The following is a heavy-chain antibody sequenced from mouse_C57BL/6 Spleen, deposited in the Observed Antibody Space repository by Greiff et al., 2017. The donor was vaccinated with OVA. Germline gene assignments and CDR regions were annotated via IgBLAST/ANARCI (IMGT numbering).Heavy chain of an antibody. D-gene: IGHD2-1*01. CDR1: GFSFTSYG. Sequence: VQLQQSGPGLVQPSQSLSITCTVSGFSFTSYGVHWVRQSPGKGLEWLGVIWSGGSTDYNAAFISRLSISKDNYKSQVFFKMNRLQADDTAIYYCARNGNGEGDLRDVDDWGTGTTVTVSS. CDR3: ARNGNGEGDLRDVDD. CDR2: IWSGGST. J-gene: IGHJ1*03. V-gene: IGHV2-2*01.